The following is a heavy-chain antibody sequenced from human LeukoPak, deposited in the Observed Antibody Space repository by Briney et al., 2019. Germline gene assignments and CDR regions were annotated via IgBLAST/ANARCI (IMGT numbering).Heavy chain of an antibody. D-gene: IGHD3-9*01. J-gene: IGHJ6*02. CDR2: INHSGST. CDR3: ARGGRVLRYFDWFSYGMDV. V-gene: IGHV4-34*01. CDR1: GGSFSGYY. Sequence: SETLSLTCAVYGGSFSGYYWSWIRQPPGKGLEWIGEINHSGSTNYNPSLKSRVTISVDTSKNQFSLKLSSVTAADTAVYYCARGGRVLRYFDWFSYGMDVWGQGTTVTVSS.